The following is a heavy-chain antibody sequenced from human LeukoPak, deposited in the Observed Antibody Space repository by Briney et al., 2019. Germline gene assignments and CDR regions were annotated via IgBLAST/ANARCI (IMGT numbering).Heavy chain of an antibody. J-gene: IGHJ4*02. V-gene: IGHV3-21*01. CDR1: GFTFSSYS. CDR2: ISSSSYI. Sequence: GGSLRLSCAASGFTFSSYSMNWVRQAPGKGLEWVSSISSSSYIYYADSLKGRFTISRDNAKKSVYLQMNSLRAEDTAVYYCAVGANPGAFDYWGQGTLGTVSS. D-gene: IGHD1-26*01. CDR3: AVGANPGAFDY.